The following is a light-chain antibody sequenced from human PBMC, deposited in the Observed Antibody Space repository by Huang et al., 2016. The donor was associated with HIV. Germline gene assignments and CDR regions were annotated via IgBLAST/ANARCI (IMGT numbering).Light chain of an antibody. V-gene: IGKV3-11*01. CDR2: DAS. CDR3: QQRSNWPPT. Sequence: EIVLTQSPATLSLSPGERATLSCRASQSVSSYVAWYQQKPGQAPRRLIYDASNRATGIPARFSGSGSGTDFTLTISSLEPEDFAVYYCQQRSNWPPTFGGGTKVEIK. J-gene: IGKJ4*01. CDR1: QSVSSY.